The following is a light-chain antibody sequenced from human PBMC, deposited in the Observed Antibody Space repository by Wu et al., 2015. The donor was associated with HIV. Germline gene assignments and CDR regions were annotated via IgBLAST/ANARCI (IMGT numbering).Light chain of an antibody. CDR1: QTIGNQ. V-gene: IGKV1D-12*01. CDR3: QQANSFPLN. J-gene: IGKJ4*01. Sequence: DIQMTQSASSVSASVGDRVTITCRASQTIGNQLAWYQQRPGKAPRLLIYMASMLESGVPSRFSGSGSGTDFTLTISSLQPEDFATYYCQQANSFPLNFGGGTKVEIK. CDR2: MAS.